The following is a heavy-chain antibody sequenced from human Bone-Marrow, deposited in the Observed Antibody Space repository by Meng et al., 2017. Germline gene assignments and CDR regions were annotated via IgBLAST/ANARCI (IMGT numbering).Heavy chain of an antibody. CDR1: GYTLTELS. CDR3: ANRGRGGYDPFFDY. D-gene: IGHD5-12*01. J-gene: IGHJ4*02. Sequence: ASVKVSCKVSGYTLTELSMHWVRQAPGKGLEWMGGFDPEDGETIYAQKFQGRVTMTEDTSTDTAYMELSSLRSEDTAVYYCANRGRGGYDPFFDYWGQGTLVIVSS. V-gene: IGHV1-24*01. CDR2: FDPEDGET.